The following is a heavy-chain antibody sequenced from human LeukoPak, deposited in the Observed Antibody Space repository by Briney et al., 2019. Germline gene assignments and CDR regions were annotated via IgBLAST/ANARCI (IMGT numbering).Heavy chain of an antibody. CDR1: GYTFTSYG. J-gene: IGHJ4*02. CDR2: ISAYNGNT. V-gene: IGHV1-18*01. Sequence: ASVKVSCKASGYTFTSYGISWVRQAPGQGLEWMGWISAYNGNTNYAQKLQGRVTMTTDTSTSTAYMELRSLRSDDTAVYYCARSLFTIFGVVSRLFTYFDYWGQGTLVTVSS. CDR3: ARSLFTIFGVVSRLFTYFDY. D-gene: IGHD3-3*01.